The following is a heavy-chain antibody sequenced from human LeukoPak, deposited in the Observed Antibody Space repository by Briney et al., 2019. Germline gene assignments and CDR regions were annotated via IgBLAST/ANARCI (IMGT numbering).Heavy chain of an antibody. D-gene: IGHD1-26*01. CDR3: ARRTSNPVGAIDY. CDR1: GGSISISNYY. Sequence: SETLSLTCTVSGGSISISNYYWGWIRQPPGRGLEWIGSISYSGTYYNPSLKSRLTISVDASKNHFSLNLRSVTAADTAVYYCARRTSNPVGAIDYWGQGTLVTVSS. J-gene: IGHJ4*02. CDR2: ISYSGT. V-gene: IGHV4-39*01.